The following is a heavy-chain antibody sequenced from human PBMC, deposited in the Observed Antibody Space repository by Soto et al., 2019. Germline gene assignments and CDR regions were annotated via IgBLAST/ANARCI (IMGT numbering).Heavy chain of an antibody. CDR1: GFTFSSYA. D-gene: IGHD3-22*01. Sequence: GGSLRLSCAASGFTFSSYAMHWVRQAPGKGLEWVAVISYDGSNKYYADSVKGRFTISRDNSKNTLYLQMNSLRAEDTAVYYCARDRVYYDSSGDRLYYFDYWGQGTLVTVSS. CDR2: ISYDGSNK. J-gene: IGHJ4*02. V-gene: IGHV3-30-3*01. CDR3: ARDRVYYDSSGDRLYYFDY.